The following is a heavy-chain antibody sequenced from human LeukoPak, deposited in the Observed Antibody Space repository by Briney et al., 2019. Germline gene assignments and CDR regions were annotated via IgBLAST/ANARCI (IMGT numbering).Heavy chain of an antibody. CDR3: ARRWDTAGDFDY. CDR1: GGSFSGYY. Sequence: SETLSLTCAVYGGSFSGYYWSWIRQPPGKGLEWIGEINHSGSTNYNPSLKSRVTISLDTSKNQFSLKLSSVTAADTAVYYCARRWDTAGDFDYWGQGTLVTVSS. CDR2: INHSGST. J-gene: IGHJ4*02. D-gene: IGHD5-18*01. V-gene: IGHV4-34*01.